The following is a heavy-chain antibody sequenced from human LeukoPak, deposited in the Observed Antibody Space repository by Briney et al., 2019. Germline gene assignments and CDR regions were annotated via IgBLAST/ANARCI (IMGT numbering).Heavy chain of an antibody. D-gene: IGHD3-10*02. CDR3: AELGITMIGGV. CDR1: GFTFSSYE. V-gene: IGHV3-48*03. CDR2: ISSSGSTI. Sequence: GGSLTLSCAASGFTFSSYETNWARQAPGKGLEWVSYISSSGSTIYYSAYVKGRFTISRNNGKKSLYLQMNSLRAEDTAVYYCAELGITMIGGVWGKGTTVTISS. J-gene: IGHJ6*04.